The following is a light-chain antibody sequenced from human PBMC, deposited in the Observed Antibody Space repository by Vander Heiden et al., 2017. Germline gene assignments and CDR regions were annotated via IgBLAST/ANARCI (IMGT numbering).Light chain of an antibody. J-gene: IGKJ2*02. V-gene: IGKV1-39*01. CDR1: QSISSY. CDR2: AAS. Sequence: DIQITQSPSSLSASVGDRVTITCRASQSISSYLNWYQQKPGKAPKLLIYAASSLQSGVPSRFSGSGSGTDFTLTISSLQPEDFAIYYCQQSYSTPRTFGQGTKLEIK. CDR3: QQSYSTPRT.